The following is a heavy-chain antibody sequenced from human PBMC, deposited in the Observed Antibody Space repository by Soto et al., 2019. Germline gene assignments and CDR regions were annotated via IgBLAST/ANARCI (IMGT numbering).Heavy chain of an antibody. D-gene: IGHD2-2*01. CDR3: ARDWRDIVVVPAAIPVDAFDI. Sequence: ASVKVSCKASGYTFTSYYMHWVRQAPGQGLEWMGMINPCGGNTSYAQKLQGRVTMTRDTSTSTAYMELRSLRSDDTAVYYCARDWRDIVVVPAAIPVDAFDIWGQGTMVTVSS. J-gene: IGHJ3*02. V-gene: IGHV1-46*01. CDR2: INPCGGNT. CDR1: GYTFTSYY.